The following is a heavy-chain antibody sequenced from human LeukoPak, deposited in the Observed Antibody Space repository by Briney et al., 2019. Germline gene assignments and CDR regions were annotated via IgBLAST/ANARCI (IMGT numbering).Heavy chain of an antibody. CDR3: ARHSPDYSIRYNWFDP. J-gene: IGHJ5*02. Sequence: PSETLSLTCTVSGGSISSSYYYWGWIRQPPGKGLEWIGSIYSSGSTYYNPSLKSRVTISVDTSKNQFSLKLSSVTAADTSVYYCARHSPDYSIRYNWFDPWGQGTLLTVSS. V-gene: IGHV4-39*01. CDR2: IYSSGST. D-gene: IGHD4-11*01. CDR1: GGSISSSYYY.